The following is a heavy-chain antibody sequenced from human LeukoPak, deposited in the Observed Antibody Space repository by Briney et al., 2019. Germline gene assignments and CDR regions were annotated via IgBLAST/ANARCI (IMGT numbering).Heavy chain of an antibody. Sequence: GGSLRLSCAASGFTISSYGMHWVRQAPDKGLEGVAFIHSDGINKYYPDSVKGRFTISRDNSKNTLYLQMNSLRAEDTAVYYCAYSSLSTWGQGTLVTVSS. J-gene: IGHJ4*02. CDR2: IHSDGINK. CDR3: AYSSLST. CDR1: GFTISSYG. V-gene: IGHV3-30*02. D-gene: IGHD6-19*01.